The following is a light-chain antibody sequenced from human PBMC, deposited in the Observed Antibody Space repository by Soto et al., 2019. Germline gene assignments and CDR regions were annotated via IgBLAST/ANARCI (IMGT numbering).Light chain of an antibody. CDR3: QQYNSYPWT. V-gene: IGKV1-5*03. CDR1: QSISSW. Sequence: DIQMTQSPSTLSASVGDRVTITCRASQSISSWLAWYQQKPGKAPKLLIYKASSLDSGVPSRFSGSGSGPEFTLTISSLQPDDFATYYCQQYNSYPWTFGQGTKVEIK. CDR2: KAS. J-gene: IGKJ1*01.